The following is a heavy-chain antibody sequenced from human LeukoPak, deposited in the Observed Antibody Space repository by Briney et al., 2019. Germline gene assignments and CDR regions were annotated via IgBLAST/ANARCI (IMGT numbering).Heavy chain of an antibody. Sequence: ESGPGLVKPSETLSLTCTVSGGSISSYYWSWIRQPPGKGLEWIGYIYYSGSTNYNPSLKSRVTIPVDTSKNQFSLKLSSVTAAGTAVYYCARVFRSSWYVDYWGQGTLVTVSS. CDR2: IYYSGST. V-gene: IGHV4-59*01. J-gene: IGHJ4*02. D-gene: IGHD6-13*01. CDR1: GGSISSYY. CDR3: ARVFRSSWYVDY.